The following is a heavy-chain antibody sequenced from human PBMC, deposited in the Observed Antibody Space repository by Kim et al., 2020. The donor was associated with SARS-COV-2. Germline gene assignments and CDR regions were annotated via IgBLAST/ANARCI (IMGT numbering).Heavy chain of an antibody. CDR1: GGSISSGGYY. CDR3: ARGHCSGGSCYSKY. CDR2: IYYSGST. Sequence: SETLSLTCTVSGGSISSGGYYWSWIRQHPGKGLEWIGYIYYSGSTYYNPSLKSRVTISVDTSKTQFSLKLSSVTAADTAVYYCARGHCSGGSCYSKYWGQGTLVTVSS. J-gene: IGHJ4*02. D-gene: IGHD2-15*01. V-gene: IGHV4-31*03.